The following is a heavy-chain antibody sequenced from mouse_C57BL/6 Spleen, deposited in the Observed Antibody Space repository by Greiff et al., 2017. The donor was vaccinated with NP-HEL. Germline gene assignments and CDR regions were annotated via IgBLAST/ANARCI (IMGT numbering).Heavy chain of an antibody. J-gene: IGHJ2*01. CDR2: IDPSDSYT. CDR3: ARSGYFDY. CDR1: GYTFTSYW. V-gene: IGHV1-50*01. Sequence: QVQLQQPGAELVKPGASVKLSCKASGYTFTSYWMQWVKQRPGQGLEWIGEIDPSDSYTNYNQKFKGKATLTVDTSSSTAYMQLSSLTSEDSAVDYGARSGYFDYWGQGTTLTVSA. D-gene: IGHD4-1*01.